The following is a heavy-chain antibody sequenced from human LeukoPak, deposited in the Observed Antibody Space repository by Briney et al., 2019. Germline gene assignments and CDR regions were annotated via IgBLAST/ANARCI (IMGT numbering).Heavy chain of an antibody. V-gene: IGHV4-39*07. Sequence: SETLSLTCTVSGGSISSSSYYWGWIRQPPGKGLEWIGSIYYSGSTYYNPSLKSRVTISVDTSKNQFSLKLSSVTAADTAVYYCARVNYYGSGPDAFDIWGQGTMVTVSS. CDR2: IYYSGST. D-gene: IGHD3-10*01. J-gene: IGHJ3*02. CDR1: GGSISSSSYY. CDR3: ARVNYYGSGPDAFDI.